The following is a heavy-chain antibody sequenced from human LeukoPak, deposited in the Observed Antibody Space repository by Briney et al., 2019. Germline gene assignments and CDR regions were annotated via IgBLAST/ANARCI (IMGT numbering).Heavy chain of an antibody. V-gene: IGHV1-18*01. Sequence: ASVKVSCKASGGTFSSYAISWVRQAPGQGLEWMGWISAYNGNTNYAQKLQGRVTMTTDTSTSTAYMELRSLRSDDTAVYYCARPDSGSYYDAFDIWGQGTMVTVSS. J-gene: IGHJ3*02. CDR2: ISAYNGNT. CDR1: GGTFSSYA. D-gene: IGHD1-26*01. CDR3: ARPDSGSYYDAFDI.